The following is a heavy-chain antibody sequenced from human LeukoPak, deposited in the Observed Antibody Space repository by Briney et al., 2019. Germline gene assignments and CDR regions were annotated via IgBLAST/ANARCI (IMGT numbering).Heavy chain of an antibody. CDR2: ISGSGGST. J-gene: IGHJ4*02. D-gene: IGHD6-19*01. V-gene: IGHV3-23*01. CDR1: GFTFSDYY. Sequence: PGGSLRLSCAASGFTFSDYYMSWIRQAPGKGLEWVSAISGSGGSTYYADSVKGRFTISRDNSKNTLYLQMNSLRAEDTAVYYCARVSSGWYLDYWGQGTLVTVSS. CDR3: ARVSSGWYLDY.